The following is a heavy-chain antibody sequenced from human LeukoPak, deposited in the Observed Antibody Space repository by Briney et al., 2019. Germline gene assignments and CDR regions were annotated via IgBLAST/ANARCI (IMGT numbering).Heavy chain of an antibody. CDR1: GGSFSGYY. V-gene: IGHV4-34*01. CDR3: ASSSWYYGDY. CDR2: INHSGST. Sequence: SETLSLTCAVYGGSFSGYYWSWIRQPPGKGLEWIGEINHSGSTNYNPSLKSRATISVDTSKNQFSLKLSSGIAADTAVYYCASSSWYYGDYWGQGTLVTVSS. D-gene: IGHD6-13*01. J-gene: IGHJ4*02.